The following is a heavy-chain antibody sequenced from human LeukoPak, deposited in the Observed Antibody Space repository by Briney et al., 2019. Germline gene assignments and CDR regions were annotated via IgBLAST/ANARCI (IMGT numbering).Heavy chain of an antibody. CDR3: ARDYSSGFGMDV. CDR1: GYTFTNYY. CDR2: ISAYNGNT. V-gene: IGHV1-18*04. Sequence: ASVKVSCKASGYTFTNYYMHWVRQAPGQGLEWMGWISAYNGNTNYAQKLQGRVTMTTDTSTSTAYMELRSLRSDDTAVYYCARDYSSGFGMDVWGQGTTVTVSS. J-gene: IGHJ6*02. D-gene: IGHD3-22*01.